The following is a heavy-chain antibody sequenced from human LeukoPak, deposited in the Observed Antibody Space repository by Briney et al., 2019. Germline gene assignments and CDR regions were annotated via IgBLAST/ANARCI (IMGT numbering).Heavy chain of an antibody. CDR2: IYYSGST. CDR3: ARGRGGWSYFDY. Sequence: SETLSLTCTVSGGSISSYYWRWIGQPPGKGLEWIGYIYYSGSTNYNPSLKSRVTISVDTSKNQFSLKLSSVTAADTAVYYCARGRGGWSYFDYWGQGTLVTVSS. D-gene: IGHD6-19*01. J-gene: IGHJ4*02. CDR1: GGSISSYY. V-gene: IGHV4-59*01.